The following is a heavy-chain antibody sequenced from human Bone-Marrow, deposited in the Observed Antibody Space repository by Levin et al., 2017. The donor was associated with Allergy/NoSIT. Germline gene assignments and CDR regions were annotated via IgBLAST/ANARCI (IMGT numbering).Heavy chain of an antibody. CDR3: ARDGPVDTGIHYYYYAMDV. V-gene: IGHV3-66*01. Sequence: PGGSLRLSCEASGFTVTTNFMSWVRQGPGKGLEWVSIIYSGGNTYYADSVRDRFIISRDNSDNTVYLQMNNLRAEDTAVYYCARDGPVDTGIHYYYYAMDVWGQGTTVTVSS. CDR1: GFTVTTNF. D-gene: IGHD5-18*01. CDR2: IYSGGNT. J-gene: IGHJ6*02.